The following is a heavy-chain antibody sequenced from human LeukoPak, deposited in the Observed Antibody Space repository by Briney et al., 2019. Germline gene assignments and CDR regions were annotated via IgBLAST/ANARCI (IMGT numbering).Heavy chain of an antibody. J-gene: IGHJ4*02. CDR2: ISYDGSNK. CDR3: AKEAGYSYGFDY. V-gene: IGHV3-30*18. D-gene: IGHD5-18*01. Sequence: PGRSLRLSCAASGFTFSNYGIHWVRQAPGKGLEWVAVISYDGSNKYYADSVKSRCTISRDNSKNTVYLQMNSLRAEDTAVYYCAKEAGYSYGFDYWGQGTLVTVSS. CDR1: GFTFSNYG.